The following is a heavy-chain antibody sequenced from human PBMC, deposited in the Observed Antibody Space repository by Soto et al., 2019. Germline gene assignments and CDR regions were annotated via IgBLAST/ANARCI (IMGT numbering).Heavy chain of an antibody. Sequence: PGGSLRLSCAASGFTVSSYAMSGVRQTPGKGLEWVSAISGSGGSTYYADSVKGRFTISRDNSKNTLYLQMNSLRAEDTAVYYCAKAPSPTVTPPGYYYYGMDVWGQGTTVTVSS. V-gene: IGHV3-23*01. CDR2: ISGSGGST. D-gene: IGHD4-17*01. J-gene: IGHJ6*02. CDR3: AKAPSPTVTPPGYYYYGMDV. CDR1: GFTVSSYA.